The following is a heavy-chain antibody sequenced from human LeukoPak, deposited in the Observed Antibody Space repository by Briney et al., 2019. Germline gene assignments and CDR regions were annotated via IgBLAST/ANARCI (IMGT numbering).Heavy chain of an antibody. D-gene: IGHD2-2*01. V-gene: IGHV3-23*01. CDR3: AKAGYCSSTSCYRASGDAFDI. J-gene: IGHJ3*02. CDR1: GFTFSSYA. CDR2: ISGSGGST. Sequence: GGSLRLSCAASGFTFSSYAMSWVRQAPGKGLEWVSAISGSGGSTYYADSVKGRFTISRDNSKNTLYLQMNSLRAEDTAVYYCAKAGYCSSTSCYRASGDAFDIWGRGTMVTVSS.